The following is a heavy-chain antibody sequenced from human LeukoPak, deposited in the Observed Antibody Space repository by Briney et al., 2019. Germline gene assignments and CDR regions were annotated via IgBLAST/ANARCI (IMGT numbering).Heavy chain of an antibody. CDR2: ISSNGGST. CDR1: GFTFSSYA. Sequence: PGGSLRLSCSASGFTFSSYAMHWVRQAPGKGLEYVSAISSNGGSTYYADSVKGRFTISRDNSKNTLYLQMSSLRAEDTAVYYCVKAFIAVAAVYYFDYWGQGTLVTVSS. CDR3: VKAFIAVAAVYYFDY. D-gene: IGHD6-19*01. J-gene: IGHJ4*02. V-gene: IGHV3-64D*09.